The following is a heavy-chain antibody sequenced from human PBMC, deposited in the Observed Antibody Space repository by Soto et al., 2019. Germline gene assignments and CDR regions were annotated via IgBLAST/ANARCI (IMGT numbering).Heavy chain of an antibody. D-gene: IGHD3-22*01. CDR2: MSGDGRT. Sequence: GGSLRLSCVGSGFTFSDSVMAWVRQAPGKGLEWLSVMSGDGRTRYALSVTGRFTISRDNSKNTLYLQMRSLRAEDAAAYYCVKWHTSNFDSLPFTGFDYWGQGTLVTVSS. CDR1: GFTFSDSV. CDR3: VKWHTSNFDSLPFTGFDY. V-gene: IGHV3-23*01. J-gene: IGHJ4*02.